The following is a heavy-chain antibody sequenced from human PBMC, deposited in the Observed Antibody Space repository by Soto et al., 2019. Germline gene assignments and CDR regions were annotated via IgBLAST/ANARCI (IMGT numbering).Heavy chain of an antibody. CDR3: ARGDSTDCSNGVCSFFYNHDMDV. D-gene: IGHD2-8*01. CDR1: GYSFTDYH. V-gene: IGHV1-2*04. J-gene: IGHJ6*02. Sequence: GATVKVSCKASGYSFTDYHIHWVRQAPGQGLEWLGRINPKSGGTSTAQKFQGWVTMTTDTSISTASMELTRLTSDGTAIYYCARGDSTDCSNGVCSFFYNHDMDVWGQGTTVTAP. CDR2: INPKSGGT.